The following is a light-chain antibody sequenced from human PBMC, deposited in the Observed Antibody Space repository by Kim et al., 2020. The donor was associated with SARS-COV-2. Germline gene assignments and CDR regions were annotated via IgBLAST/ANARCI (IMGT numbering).Light chain of an antibody. CDR3: QQYGRSPIT. CDR2: GAS. V-gene: IGKV3-20*01. J-gene: IGKJ4*01. CDR1: QRVISVY. Sequence: SPGEQATLSRRASQRVISVYFACDQQKPGQVPRLLIHGASSRASVIPDRFTGSGSGTDFTLTISRLEPEDFAVYYCQQYGRSPITFGGGTKVDIK.